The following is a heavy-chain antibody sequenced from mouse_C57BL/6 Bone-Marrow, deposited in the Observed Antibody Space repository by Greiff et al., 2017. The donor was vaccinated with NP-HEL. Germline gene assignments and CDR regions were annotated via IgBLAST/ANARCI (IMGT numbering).Heavy chain of an antibody. CDR2: IDPSGSYT. Sequence: VQLQQPGAELVRPGTSVKLSCKASGYTFTSYWMHWVKQRPGQGLEWIEVIDPSGSYTKYNQKFKGKATLTVDTSSSTAYMQLSSLTSEDSAVYYCAREGNGNYLDYWGPGTTLTAAS. CDR3: AREGNGNYLDY. J-gene: IGHJ2*01. D-gene: IGHD2-1*01. V-gene: IGHV1-59*01. CDR1: GYTFTSYW.